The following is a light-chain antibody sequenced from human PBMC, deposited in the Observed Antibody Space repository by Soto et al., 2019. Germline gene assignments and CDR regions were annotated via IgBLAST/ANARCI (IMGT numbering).Light chain of an antibody. CDR3: QQYGSSLIT. V-gene: IGKV3-11*01. J-gene: IGKJ5*01. CDR1: QSVSSY. CDR2: DAS. Sequence: DIVLTQSPATLSFSAFERGTLSCRASQSVSSYLAWYQQKPGQAPRLLIYDASNRATGIPARFSGSGSGTDFTLTISSLQPDDFAVYYCQQYGSSLITFGQGTRLEIK.